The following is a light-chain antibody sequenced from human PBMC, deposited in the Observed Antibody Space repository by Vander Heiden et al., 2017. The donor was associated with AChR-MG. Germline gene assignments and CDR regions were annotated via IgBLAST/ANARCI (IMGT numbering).Light chain of an antibody. J-gene: IGLJ3*02. CDR3: AAWDDSLSGPV. V-gene: IGLV1-47*01. Sequence: QSVLTQPPSPSGTPGQRVTISCSGSSSNVGRNYVYWYQQFPGTAPKLLIYRNNQRPSGVPDRFSGSKSGTSASLAISGLRSEDEADYYCAAWDDSLSGPVFGGGTKLTVL. CDR1: SSNVGRNY. CDR2: RNN.